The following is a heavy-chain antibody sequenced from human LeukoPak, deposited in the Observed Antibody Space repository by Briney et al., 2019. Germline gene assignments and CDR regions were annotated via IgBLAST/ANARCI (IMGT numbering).Heavy chain of an antibody. Sequence: GGSLRLSCAASGFTFSSYGMHWVRQAPGQGLEWMGWINPNSGGTNYAQKFQGRVTMTRDTSISTAYMELSRLRSDDTAVYYCARSASSGWNGYYYYYGMDVWGQGTTVTVSS. J-gene: IGHJ6*02. CDR2: INPNSGGT. V-gene: IGHV1-2*02. CDR3: ARSASSGWNGYYYYYGMDV. CDR1: GFTFSSYG. D-gene: IGHD6-19*01.